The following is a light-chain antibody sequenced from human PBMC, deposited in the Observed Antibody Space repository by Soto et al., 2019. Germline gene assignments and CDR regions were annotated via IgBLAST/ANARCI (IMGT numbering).Light chain of an antibody. Sequence: QSVLTQPPSASRTPGQRVTISCSGSSSNIGSNYVYWYQQLPGTAPKLLIYRNNQRPSGVPDRFSGSKSGTSASLAISGLRSEDEADYYCAAWDDSLSGPGFGGGTQLTVL. CDR2: RNN. J-gene: IGLJ7*01. CDR1: SSNIGSNY. CDR3: AAWDDSLSGPG. V-gene: IGLV1-47*01.